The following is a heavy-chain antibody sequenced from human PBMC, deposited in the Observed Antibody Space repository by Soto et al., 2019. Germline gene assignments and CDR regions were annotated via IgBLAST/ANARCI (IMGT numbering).Heavy chain of an antibody. CDR2: INSDGSST. CDR3: ARVSVPVQVGYYYGMDV. V-gene: IGHV3-74*01. Sequence: GGSLRLSCAASGFTFSSYWMHWVRQAPGKGLVWVSRINSDGSSTSYADSVKGRFTISRDNAKNTLYLQMNSLRAEDTAVYYCARVSVPVQVGYYYGMDVWGQGTTVTVSS. J-gene: IGHJ6*02. D-gene: IGHD3-10*01. CDR1: GFTFSSYW.